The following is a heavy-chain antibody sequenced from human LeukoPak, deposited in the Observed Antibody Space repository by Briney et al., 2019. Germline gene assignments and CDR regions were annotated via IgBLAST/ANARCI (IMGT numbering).Heavy chain of an antibody. CDR2: ISSSSSYI. CDR1: GFTFSSYS. V-gene: IGHV3-21*01. Sequence: GGSLRLSCAASGFTFSSYSMNWVRQAPGKGLEWVSSISSSSSYIYYADSVKGRFTISRDNAKNSLCLQMNSLRAEDTAVYYCARDSGSYGDYRYWGQGTLVTVSS. D-gene: IGHD4-17*01. CDR3: ARDSGSYGDYRY. J-gene: IGHJ4*02.